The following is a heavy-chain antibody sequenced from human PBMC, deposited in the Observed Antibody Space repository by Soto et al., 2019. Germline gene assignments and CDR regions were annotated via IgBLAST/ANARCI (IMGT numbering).Heavy chain of an antibody. D-gene: IGHD3-9*01. CDR2: IWYDENNI. J-gene: IGHJ6*02. CDR3: ARDIYDTLTGYYDPYYHYYGMDV. CDR1: GFTFRNYG. Sequence: GGSLRLSCAASGFTFRNYGMHWVRQAPGKGLEWVAVIWYDENNIYYTDSVKGRFTISRDNSKNTLYLQMNSLRAEDTAVYYCARDIYDTLTGYYDPYYHYYGMDVWGQGTTVTVSS. V-gene: IGHV3-33*01.